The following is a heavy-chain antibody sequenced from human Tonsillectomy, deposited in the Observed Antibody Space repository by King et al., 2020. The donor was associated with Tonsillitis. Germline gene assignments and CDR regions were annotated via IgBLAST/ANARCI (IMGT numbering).Heavy chain of an antibody. D-gene: IGHD3-9*01. J-gene: IGHJ3*01. CDR3: VKIGERLLLTGSPDAFDF. V-gene: IGHV3-74*01. CDR1: GFIFSNYW. CDR2: INTDGSDT. Sequence: VQLVESGGGLVQPGGSLRLSCGPSGFIFSNYWMHWVRQAPGKGLVWVSRINTDGSDTTYADSMKGRFTISRDNAKNTLYLQMNSLRDEDTAVYYCVKIGERLLLTGSPDAFDFWGRGTMVTVSS.